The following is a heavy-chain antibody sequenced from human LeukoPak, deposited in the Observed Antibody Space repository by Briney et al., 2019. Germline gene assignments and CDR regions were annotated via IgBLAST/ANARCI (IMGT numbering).Heavy chain of an antibody. V-gene: IGHV3-21*04. CDR1: GFTFSTYS. D-gene: IGHD3-22*01. Sequence: GGSLRLSCAASGFTFSTYSMSWVRQAPGKGLEWVSSISTSNTYIYYADSLQGRFTISRDNAKNSLYLQMNSLRAEDTAVYYCAREAPYYYDSRGAFDIWGQGTMVTVSS. J-gene: IGHJ3*02. CDR3: AREAPYYYDSRGAFDI. CDR2: ISTSNTYI.